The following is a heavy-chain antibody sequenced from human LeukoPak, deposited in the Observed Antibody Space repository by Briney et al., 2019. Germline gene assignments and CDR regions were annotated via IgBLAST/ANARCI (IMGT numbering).Heavy chain of an antibody. J-gene: IGHJ4*02. Sequence: PGGSLRLSCAASGFTFSSYAMSWVRQAPGKGLEWVSAISGSGGSTYYADSVKGRFTISRDNSKNTLYLQMNSLRAEDTAVYYCARGLGSYSVYFDYWGQGTLVTVSS. D-gene: IGHD1-26*01. V-gene: IGHV3-23*01. CDR3: ARGLGSYSVYFDY. CDR2: ISGSGGST. CDR1: GFTFSSYA.